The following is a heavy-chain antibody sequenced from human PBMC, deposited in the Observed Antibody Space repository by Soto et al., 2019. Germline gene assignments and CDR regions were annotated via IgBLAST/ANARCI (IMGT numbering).Heavy chain of an antibody. CDR2: IKSKTDGGTT. J-gene: IGHJ4*02. Sequence: EVQLVESGGGLVKPGGSLRLSRAASGFTFSNAWMNWVRQAPGKGLEWVGRIKSKTDGGTTDYAAPVKGRFTISRDDSKNTLYLQMNSLKTEDTAVYYCTTLEWWAAMGDYWGQGTLVTVSS. CDR3: TTLEWWAAMGDY. D-gene: IGHD3-3*01. CDR1: GFTFSNAW. V-gene: IGHV3-15*07.